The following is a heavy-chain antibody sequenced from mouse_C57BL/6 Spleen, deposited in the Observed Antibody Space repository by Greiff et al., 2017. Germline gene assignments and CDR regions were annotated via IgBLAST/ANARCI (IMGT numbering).Heavy chain of an antibody. CDR3: ARKGGYYDSLYYAMDY. V-gene: IGHV2-2*01. CDR2: IWSGGST. J-gene: IGHJ4*01. D-gene: IGHD2-4*01. Sequence: QVQLQQSGPGLVQPSQSLSITCTVSGFSLTSYGVHWVRQSPGKGLEWLGVIWSGGSTDYNAAFISRLSISKDNSKSQVFFKMNSLQADDTAIYYCARKGGYYDSLYYAMDYWGQGTSVTVSS. CDR1: GFSLTSYG.